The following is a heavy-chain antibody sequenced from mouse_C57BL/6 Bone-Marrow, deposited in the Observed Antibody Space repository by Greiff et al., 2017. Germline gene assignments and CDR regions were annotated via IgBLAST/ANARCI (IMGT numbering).Heavy chain of an antibody. CDR3: ARGRRGDY. D-gene: IGHD2-12*01. V-gene: IGHV1-69*01. Sequence: QVQLQQPGAELVMPGASVKLSCKASGYTFTSYWMHWVKQRPGQGLEWIGEIDPSDSYTNYNQKFKGKSTLTVEKSSSTAYMQLSSLTSEDSAVYSCARGRRGDYWGQGTTLTVSS. CDR2: IDPSDSYT. CDR1: GYTFTSYW. J-gene: IGHJ2*01.